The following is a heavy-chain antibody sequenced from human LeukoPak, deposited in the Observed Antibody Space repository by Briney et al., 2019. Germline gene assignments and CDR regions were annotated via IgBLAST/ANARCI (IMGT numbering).Heavy chain of an antibody. J-gene: IGHJ4*02. Sequence: GGSLRLSCAASGFSFSDYVMHWVRQAPGKGLEWVSYISSSSSTIYYADSVKGRFTISRDNAKNSLYLQMNSLRAEDTAVYYCARAFVRYFDWQPIDYWGQGTLVTVSS. CDR2: ISSSSSTI. CDR3: ARAFVRYFDWQPIDY. V-gene: IGHV3-48*01. CDR1: GFSFSDYV. D-gene: IGHD3-9*01.